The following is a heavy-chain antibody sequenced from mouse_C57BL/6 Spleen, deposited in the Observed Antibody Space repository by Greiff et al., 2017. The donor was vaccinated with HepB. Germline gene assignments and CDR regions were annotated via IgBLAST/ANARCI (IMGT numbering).Heavy chain of an antibody. CDR2: IYPGSGST. CDR3: ALYYYGSSYVGYAMDY. CDR1: GYTFTSYW. D-gene: IGHD1-1*01. J-gene: IGHJ4*01. Sequence: VQLQQSGAELVKPGASVKMSCKASGYTFTSYWITWVKQRPGQGLEWIGDIYPGSGSTNYNEKFKSKATLTVDTSSSTAYMQLSSLTSEDSAVYYCALYYYGSSYVGYAMDYWGQGTSVTVSS. V-gene: IGHV1-55*01.